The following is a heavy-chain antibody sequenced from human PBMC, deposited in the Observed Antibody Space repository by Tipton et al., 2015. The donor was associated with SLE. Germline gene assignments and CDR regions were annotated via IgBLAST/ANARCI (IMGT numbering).Heavy chain of an antibody. D-gene: IGHD2-2*01. CDR1: GGSFSGYY. CDR3: ARVAPAEVFDY. J-gene: IGHJ4*02. Sequence: TLSLTCAVYGGSFSGYYWTWIRQPPGKGLEWIGEINHSGSTNYNPSLKSRVTISVDTSKNQFFLKLDSVTAADTAVYYCARVAPAEVFDYWGQGTLVTVSS. V-gene: IGHV4-34*01. CDR2: INHSGST.